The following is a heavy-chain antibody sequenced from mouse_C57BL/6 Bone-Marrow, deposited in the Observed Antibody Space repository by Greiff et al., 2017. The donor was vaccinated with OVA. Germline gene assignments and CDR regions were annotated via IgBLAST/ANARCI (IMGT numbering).Heavy chain of an antibody. D-gene: IGHD1-1*01. CDR2: IYPGGGNT. CDR1: GYSFTSYY. J-gene: IGHJ2*01. Sequence: QVQLQQSGPELVKPGASVKISCKASGYSFTSYYIHWVKQRPGQGLEWIGWIYPGGGNTKYNEKFKGKATLTADTSSSTAYMQLSSLTSEDSAVYYCARGGVYSHFDYWGQGTTLTVSS. V-gene: IGHV1-66*01. CDR3: ARGGVYSHFDY.